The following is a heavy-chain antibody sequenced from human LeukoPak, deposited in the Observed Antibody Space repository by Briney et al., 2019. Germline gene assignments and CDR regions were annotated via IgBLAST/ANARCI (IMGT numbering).Heavy chain of an antibody. J-gene: IGHJ2*01. CDR2: IYYSGST. D-gene: IGHD6-13*01. CDR1: GGSISSSSYY. Sequence: SETLSLTCTVSGGSISSSSYYWGWIRQPPGKGLEWIGSIYYSGSTYYNPSLKSRVTISVDTSKNQFSLKLSSVTAADTAVYYCARLPAAGPYWYFDLWGRGTLVTVSS. CDR3: ARLPAAGPYWYFDL. V-gene: IGHV4-39*01.